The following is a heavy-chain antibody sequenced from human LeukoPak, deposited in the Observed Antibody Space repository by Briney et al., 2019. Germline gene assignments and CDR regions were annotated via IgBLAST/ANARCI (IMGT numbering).Heavy chain of an antibody. V-gene: IGHV3-30-3*01. CDR2: ISYDGSNK. CDR1: GFTFSSYA. J-gene: IGHJ4*02. Sequence: GGSLRLSCAASGFTFSSYAMHWVRQAPGKGLEWVAVISYDGSNKYCADSVKGRFTISRDNSKNTLYLQMNSLRAEDTAVYYCARDFSDSSGYYLYYFDYWGQGTLVTVSS. CDR3: ARDFSDSSGYYLYYFDY. D-gene: IGHD3-22*01.